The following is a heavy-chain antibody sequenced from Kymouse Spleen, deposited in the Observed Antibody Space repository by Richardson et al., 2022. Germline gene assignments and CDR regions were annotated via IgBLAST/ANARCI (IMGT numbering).Heavy chain of an antibody. CDR1: GFTFSSYS. V-gene: IGHV3-21*03. D-gene: IGHD3-9*01. J-gene: IGHJ6*02. CDR3: ARDYDILTGYYNLYYYYGMDV. Sequence: EVQLVESGGGLVKPGGSLRLSCAASGFTFSSYSMNWVRQAPGKGLEWVSSISSSSSYIYYADSVKGRFTISRDNAKNSLYLQMNSLRAEDTAVYYCARDYDILTGYYNLYYYYGMDVWGQGTTVTVSS. CDR2: ISSSSSYI.